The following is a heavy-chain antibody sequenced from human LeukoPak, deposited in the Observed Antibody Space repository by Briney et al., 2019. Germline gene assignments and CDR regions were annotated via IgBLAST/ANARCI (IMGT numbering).Heavy chain of an antibody. CDR2: IKQDGSEK. V-gene: IGHV3-7*01. J-gene: IGHJ5*02. CDR3: ARDDCSSISCYHNWFDP. D-gene: IGHD2-2*01. CDR1: GLTFSSYW. Sequence: GGSLRLSCAASGLTFSSYWMSWVRQAPGKGLEWVANIKQDGSEKYYVDSVKGRFTISRDNAKNSLYLQMNSLRAEDTAVYYCARDDCSSISCYHNWFDPWGQGTLVTVSS.